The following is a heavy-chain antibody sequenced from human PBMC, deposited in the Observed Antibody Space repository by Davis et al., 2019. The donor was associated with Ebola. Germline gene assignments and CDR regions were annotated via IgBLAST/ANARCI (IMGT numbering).Heavy chain of an antibody. V-gene: IGHV4-34*01. CDR1: GGSFSGYY. D-gene: IGHD6-19*01. Sequence: SETLSLTCAVYGGSFSGYYWSWIRQPPGKGLEWIGEINHSGSTNYNPSLKSRVTISVDTSKNQFSLKLSSVTAADTAVYYCARDQWLVDGGMDVWGKGTTVTVSS. CDR2: INHSGST. CDR3: ARDQWLVDGGMDV. J-gene: IGHJ6*04.